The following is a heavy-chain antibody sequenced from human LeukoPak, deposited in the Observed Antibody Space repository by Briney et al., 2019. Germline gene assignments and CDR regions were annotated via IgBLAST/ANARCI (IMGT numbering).Heavy chain of an antibody. Sequence: RGSLRLSCAASRFTFSSYTMNWVRQAPGKGLEWVSSITSSSSYIYYADSVKGRFTISRDNAKNTLYLQMNSLRAEDTAVYYCAKGKSIPVVGAINWGQGTLVTVSS. D-gene: IGHD1-26*01. CDR2: ITSSSSYI. V-gene: IGHV3-21*04. J-gene: IGHJ4*02. CDR1: RFTFSSYT. CDR3: AKGKSIPVVGAIN.